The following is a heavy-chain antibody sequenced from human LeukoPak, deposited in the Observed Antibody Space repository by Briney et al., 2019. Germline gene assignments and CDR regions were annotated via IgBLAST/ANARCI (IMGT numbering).Heavy chain of an antibody. Sequence: ESLRLSCAASGFTVSTNCMTWVRQAPGKGLEWVSTIYSGGTTNYADSVMGRFTISRHNSRNTLYLQMNSLRAEDTAVYYCARVDTVMAYYFDLWGQGTLVTVSA. CDR1: GFTVSTNC. CDR3: ARVDTVMAYYFDL. J-gene: IGHJ4*02. D-gene: IGHD5-18*01. CDR2: IYSGGTT. V-gene: IGHV3-53*04.